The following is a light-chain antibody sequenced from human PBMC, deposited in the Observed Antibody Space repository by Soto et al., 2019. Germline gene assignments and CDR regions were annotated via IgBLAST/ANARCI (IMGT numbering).Light chain of an antibody. J-gene: IGKJ2*01. V-gene: IGKV3-20*01. CDR3: QQTFHSPRT. Sequence: EIVLTQSPGTLSLSPGETASLSCRASQNVISDFLAWYQQTRGQPPRLLIYDASKRATGIPARFGSSGSGTAFTLTISRVEPEDSAVYYCQQTFHSPRTFGQGTRLEIK. CDR1: QNVISDF. CDR2: DAS.